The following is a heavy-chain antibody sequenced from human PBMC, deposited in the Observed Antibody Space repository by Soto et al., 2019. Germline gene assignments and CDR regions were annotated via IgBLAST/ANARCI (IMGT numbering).Heavy chain of an antibody. J-gene: IGHJ6*02. CDR2: IYYSGNT. D-gene: IGHD2-8*01. Sequence: TLSLTCTVSGGSISSGYYWSWIRQHPVKGLEWIGYIYYSGNTYYNPSLKSRVSISLETSKSQFSLKLDSVTAADTAVYYCARDAPGALFVPNAMDVGGQWTTVT. CDR3: ARDAPGALFVPNAMDV. V-gene: IGHV4-31*03. CDR1: GGSISSGYY.